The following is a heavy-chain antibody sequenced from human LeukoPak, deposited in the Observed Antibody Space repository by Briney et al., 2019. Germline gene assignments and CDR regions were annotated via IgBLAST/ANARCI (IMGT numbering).Heavy chain of an antibody. Sequence: GESLKISCKGSGYSFTSYWIGWVRQMPGKGLEWTGIFYPGESDTRYSPSFQGQVTISADKSISTAYLQWRGLKASATAMYYWARGPQDYDILTGSFDYWGQGTLVTVSS. J-gene: IGHJ4*02. CDR1: GYSFTSYW. CDR2: FYPGESDT. D-gene: IGHD3-9*01. CDR3: ARGPQDYDILTGSFDY. V-gene: IGHV5-51*01.